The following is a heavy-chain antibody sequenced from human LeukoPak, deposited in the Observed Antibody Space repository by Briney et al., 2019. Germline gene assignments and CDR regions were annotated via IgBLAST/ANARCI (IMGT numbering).Heavy chain of an antibody. D-gene: IGHD3-3*01. J-gene: IGHJ5*02. CDR1: GFTFSDYY. CDR2: ISSSGSTI. Sequence: GGSLRLSCAASGFTFSDYYMSLLRQAPGKGLEWVSYISSSGSTIYYADSVKGRFTISRDNAKNSLYLQMNSLRAEDTAVYYCARPYYGKNWFDPWGQGTLVTVSS. V-gene: IGHV3-11*01. CDR3: ARPYYGKNWFDP.